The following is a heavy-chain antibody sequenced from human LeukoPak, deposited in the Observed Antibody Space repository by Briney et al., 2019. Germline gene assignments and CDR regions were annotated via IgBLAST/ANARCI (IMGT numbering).Heavy chain of an antibody. CDR3: ASSRYSSSHFDY. D-gene: IGHD6-6*01. V-gene: IGHV4-61*02. J-gene: IGHJ4*02. CDR1: GASISSDSYY. Sequence: PSQTLSLTCSVPGASISSDSYYWSWIRQPVGKGLEWIVRIYTSGSTTYTPSLTSRVTISVDTSKNQFSLKLTSVTAADTAVYYCASSRYSSSHFDYWGQGTLVTVSS. CDR2: IYTSGST.